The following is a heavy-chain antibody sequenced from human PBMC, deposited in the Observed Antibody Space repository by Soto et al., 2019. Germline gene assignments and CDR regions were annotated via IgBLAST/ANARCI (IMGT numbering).Heavy chain of an antibody. CDR2: IIPNFGTA. V-gene: IGHV1-69*06. Sequence: QVQLVQSGAEEKKPGSSVKVSCKASGGTFSSYAISCVRQDPGQGLEWMGRIIPNFGTANYAQRHQGRVTNIADKSESTVCMVLNRLRCEDTAVYYCARARAPRRNCSGAGLLLLPFDLRGQGTLITVCS. J-gene: IGHJ5*02. D-gene: IGHD2-15*01. CDR1: GGTFSSYA. CDR3: ARARAPRRNCSGAGLLLLPFDL.